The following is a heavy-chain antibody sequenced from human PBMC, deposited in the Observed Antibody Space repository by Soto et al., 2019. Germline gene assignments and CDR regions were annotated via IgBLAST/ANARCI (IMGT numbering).Heavy chain of an antibody. CDR3: ARDPYYYDSSGYYPLGNFDY. J-gene: IGHJ4*02. CDR1: GGSISSGGYY. D-gene: IGHD3-22*01. V-gene: IGHV4-31*03. CDR2: IYYSGST. Sequence: QVQLQESGPGLVKPSQTLSLTCTVSGGSISSGGYYWSWIRQHPGKGREWIGYIYYSGSTYYTPSLKSRVTITVDTSKNQFSLTLSAVTAADTAVYYCARDPYYYDSSGYYPLGNFDYWGQGTLVTVSS.